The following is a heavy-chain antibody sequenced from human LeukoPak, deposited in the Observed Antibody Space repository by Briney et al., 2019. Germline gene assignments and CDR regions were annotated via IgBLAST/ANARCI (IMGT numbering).Heavy chain of an antibody. J-gene: IGHJ3*02. CDR2: IYSGGST. Sequence: PGGSLRLSCAASGFTVGSNYMSWVRQAPGKGLEWVSVIYSGGSTYYADSVKGRFTISRDNSKNTLYLQMNSLRAEDTAVYYCARVRVRWDYGGNGDAFDIWGQGTMVTVSS. CDR1: GFTVGSNY. CDR3: ARVRVRWDYGGNGDAFDI. D-gene: IGHD4-23*01. V-gene: IGHV3-53*01.